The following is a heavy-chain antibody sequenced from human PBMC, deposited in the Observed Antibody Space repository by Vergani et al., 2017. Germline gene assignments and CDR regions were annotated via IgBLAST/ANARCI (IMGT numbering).Heavy chain of an antibody. CDR3: ARGGVIVAVAGTGIGWFDP. J-gene: IGHJ5*02. Sequence: QVQLQQWGAGLLKPSETLSLTCAVYGGSFSGYYWSWIRQPSGKGLERIGEINHSGSTNYNPSLKSRVTISVDTSKNQFYLKLSSVTAADTAVYYCARGGVIVAVAGTGIGWFDPWGQGTLVTVSS. D-gene: IGHD6-19*01. V-gene: IGHV4-34*01. CDR2: INHSGST. CDR1: GGSFSGYY.